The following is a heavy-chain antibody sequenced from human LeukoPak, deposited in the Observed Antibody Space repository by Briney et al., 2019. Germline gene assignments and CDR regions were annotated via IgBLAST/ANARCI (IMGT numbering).Heavy chain of an antibody. V-gene: IGHV4-59*01. CDR1: GGSISNYY. CDR2: IYHSGTTNSKPT. J-gene: IGHJ5*01. CDR3: ARGGGTGSMDVPSLDS. Sequence: SETLSLTCTVSGGSISNYYCNWIRQPPGKGLEWIGYIYHSGTTNSKPTNYSPSLKSRVTISLDTSKNQFSLNLRSVTAADTARYNCARGGGTGSMDVPSLDSCGQGSLVTVSS. D-gene: IGHD2-15*01.